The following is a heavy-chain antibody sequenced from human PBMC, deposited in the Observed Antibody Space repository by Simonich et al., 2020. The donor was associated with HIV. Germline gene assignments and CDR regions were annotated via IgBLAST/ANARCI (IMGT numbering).Heavy chain of an antibody. CDR1: GESFIGYY. V-gene: IGHV4-34*01. Sequence: QVQLQQWGAGLLKPSETLSLTCAVYGESFIGYYWTWIRQPPEKGLEWIGEINHRGSTNYIPSLKSRVTISVDTSKNQFSLNLNSVTAADTAVYYCARGRSPTMNTFDIWGLGTMVTVSS. D-gene: IGHD5-12*01. CDR3: ARGRSPTMNTFDI. J-gene: IGHJ3*02. CDR2: INHRGST.